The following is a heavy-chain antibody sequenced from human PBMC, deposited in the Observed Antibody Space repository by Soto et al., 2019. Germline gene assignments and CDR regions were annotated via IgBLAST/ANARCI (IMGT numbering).Heavy chain of an antibody. CDR1: GYTFTTYD. Sequence: QVQLVQSGAEVKKPGASVKVSCKASGYTFTTYDINWVRQATGQGLEWIGWMSPKTGNTGYAQNFQGRVTMTRNPSLSTAYIELSSLTSDDTAVFYCARGPPNWGFDLWGQGTLVPVSS. CDR3: ARGPPNWGFDL. V-gene: IGHV1-8*01. J-gene: IGHJ4*02. D-gene: IGHD7-27*01. CDR2: MSPKTGNT.